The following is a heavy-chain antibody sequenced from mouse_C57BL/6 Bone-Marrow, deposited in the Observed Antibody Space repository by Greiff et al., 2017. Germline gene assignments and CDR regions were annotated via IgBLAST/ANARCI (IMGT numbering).Heavy chain of an antibody. CDR3: ARIGHYDGYYPSAV. Sequence: QVQLQQPGTELVKPGASVKLSCKASGYTFTSYWMHWVKQRPGQGLEWIGNINPSNGGTKYNEKFKSKATLTVDKSSSTAYMQLSSLTSEDSAVYYCARIGHYDGYYPSAVGGPGTLVTVSA. CDR2: INPSNGGT. D-gene: IGHD2-3*01. CDR1: GYTFTSYW. J-gene: IGHJ3*01. V-gene: IGHV1-53*01.